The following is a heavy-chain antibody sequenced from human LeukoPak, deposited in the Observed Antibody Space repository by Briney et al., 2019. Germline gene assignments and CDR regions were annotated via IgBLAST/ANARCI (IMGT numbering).Heavy chain of an antibody. J-gene: IGHJ4*02. CDR2: IRYDGSNK. CDR3: AKDTTSPKTRYCGGDCYSGPDY. Sequence: PGGSLRLSCAASGFTFSSYWMTWVRQAPGKGLEWVAFIRYDGSNKYYADSVKGRFTISRDNSKNTPYLQMNGLRAEDTAVYYCAKDTTSPKTRYCGGDCYSGPDYWGQGTLVTVSS. CDR1: GFTFSSYW. D-gene: IGHD2-21*01. V-gene: IGHV3-30*02.